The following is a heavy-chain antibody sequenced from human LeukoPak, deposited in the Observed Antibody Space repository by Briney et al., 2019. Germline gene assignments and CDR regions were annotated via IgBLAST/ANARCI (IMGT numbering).Heavy chain of an antibody. J-gene: IGHJ4*02. CDR3: ARRAGAYSHPYDY. Sequence: ASVKVSCKASGYTFTSYAINWVRQAPGQGLEWMGWINPNSGGTNYAQKFQGRVTMTRDTSISTAYMELSRLRSDDTAVYYCARRAGAYSHPYDYWGQGTLVTVSS. CDR2: INPNSGGT. D-gene: IGHD4/OR15-4a*01. CDR1: GYTFTSYA. V-gene: IGHV1-2*02.